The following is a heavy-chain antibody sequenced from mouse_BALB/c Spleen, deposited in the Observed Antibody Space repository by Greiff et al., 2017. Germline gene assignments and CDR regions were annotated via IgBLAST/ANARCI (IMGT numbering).Heavy chain of an antibody. CDR2: IWSGGST. J-gene: IGHJ4*01. D-gene: IGHD2-1*01. CDR1: GFSLTSYG. Sequence: VHLVESGPGLVQPSQSLSITCTVSGFSLTSYGVHWVRQSPGKGLEWLGVIWSGGSTDYNAAFISRLSISKDNSKSQVFFKMNSLQANDTAIYYCARGGNYPWDYAMDYWGQGTSVTVSS. V-gene: IGHV2-2*02. CDR3: ARGGNYPWDYAMDY.